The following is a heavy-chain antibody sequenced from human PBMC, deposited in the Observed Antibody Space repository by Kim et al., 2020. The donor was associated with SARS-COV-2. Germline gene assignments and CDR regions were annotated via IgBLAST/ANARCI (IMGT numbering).Heavy chain of an antibody. CDR3: GSRRYTGTYYYFDY. D-gene: IGHD1-26*01. J-gene: IGHJ4*02. V-gene: IGHV3-74*01. Sequence: YADSVKGRSTIARDNARSTLYLQMNSRRAEDTAVYYCGSRRYTGTYYYFDYWGQGTLVTVSS.